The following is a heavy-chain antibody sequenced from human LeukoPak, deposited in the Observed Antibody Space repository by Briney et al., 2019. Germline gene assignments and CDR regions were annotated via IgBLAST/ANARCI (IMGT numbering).Heavy chain of an antibody. Sequence: RTGGSLRLSCGASGFTFSSYWMHWVRQAPAKGLVWVSRINSDGSSTSYADSVKGRFTISRDNAKNTLYLQMNSLRAEDTAAYYCARPRAGSYSFPDYWGQGTLVTVSS. V-gene: IGHV3-74*01. D-gene: IGHD1-26*01. J-gene: IGHJ4*02. CDR1: GFTFSSYW. CDR2: INSDGSST. CDR3: ARPRAGSYSFPDY.